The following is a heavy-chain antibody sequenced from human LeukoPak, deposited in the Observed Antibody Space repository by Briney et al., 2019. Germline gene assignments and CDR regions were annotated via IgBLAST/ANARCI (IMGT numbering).Heavy chain of an antibody. CDR3: ARVVTAAWDWFDP. CDR2: ISSSGSFI. Sequence: GGSLRLSCAASGFTFSSYSMNRVRQAPGKGLEWVSSISSSGSFIYYADSVKGRLTTSRDNAKNSLYLQMNSLRADDTAVYYCARVVTAAWDWFDPWGQGTLVTVSS. CDR1: GFTFSSYS. J-gene: IGHJ5*02. D-gene: IGHD2-2*01. V-gene: IGHV3-21*01.